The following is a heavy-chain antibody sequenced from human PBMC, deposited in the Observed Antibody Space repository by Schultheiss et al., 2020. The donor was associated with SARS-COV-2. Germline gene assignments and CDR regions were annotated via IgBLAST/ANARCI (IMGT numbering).Heavy chain of an antibody. D-gene: IGHD4-11*01. V-gene: IGHV1-18*01. CDR1: GYTFTSYG. CDR3: ARDLRPLQAPLVFDY. CDR2: ISAYNGNT. Sequence: ASVKVSCKASGYTFTSYGISWVRQAPGQGLEWMGWISAYNGNTGYAQKFQGRVTITADESTSTAYMELSSLRSEDTAVYYCARDLRPLQAPLVFDYWGQGTLVTVSS. J-gene: IGHJ4*02.